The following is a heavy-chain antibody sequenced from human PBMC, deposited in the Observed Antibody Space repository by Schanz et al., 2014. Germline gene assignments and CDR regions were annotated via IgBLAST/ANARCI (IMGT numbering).Heavy chain of an antibody. V-gene: IGHV3-30*04. CDR3: ARDPNTSAWLPYLDT. D-gene: IGHD6-19*01. Sequence: QVHLVESGGGVVQPGRSLRLSCTGSRFTISRNPIHWVRQAPGKGLEWVAVMWNDGIKTHYADSGKGRFTISRDNSKNTVYLQMNSLRTDDTAMYYCARDPNTSAWLPYLDTWGQGTLVTVSS. J-gene: IGHJ4*02. CDR2: MWNDGIKT. CDR1: RFTISRNP.